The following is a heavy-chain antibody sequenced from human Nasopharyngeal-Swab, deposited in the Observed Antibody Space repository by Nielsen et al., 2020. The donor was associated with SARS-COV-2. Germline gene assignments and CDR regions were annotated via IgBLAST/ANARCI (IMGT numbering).Heavy chain of an antibody. CDR3: ARETDTMIAVSPDAFDI. D-gene: IGHD3-22*01. Sequence: SETLSLTCTVSGGSVSSGSYYWSWIRQPPGKGLEWIGYIYYSGSTNYNPSLKSRVTISVDTSKNQFSLKLSSVTAADTAVYYCARETDTMIAVSPDAFDIWGQGTMVTVSS. J-gene: IGHJ3*02. V-gene: IGHV4-61*01. CDR2: IYYSGST. CDR1: GGSVSSGSYY.